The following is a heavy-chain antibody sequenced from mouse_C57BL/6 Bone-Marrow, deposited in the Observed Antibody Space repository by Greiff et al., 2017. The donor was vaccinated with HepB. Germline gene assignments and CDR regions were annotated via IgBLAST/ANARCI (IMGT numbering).Heavy chain of an antibody. CDR2: IDPSDSYT. D-gene: IGHD1-1*01. Sequence: VQLQQPGAELVMPGASVKLSCKASGYTFTSYWMHWVKQRPGQGLEWIGEIDPSDSYTNYNQKFKGKSTLTVDKSSSTAYMQLSSLTSEDSAVYYCARNHCYGSSYSYFDVWGTGTTVTVSS. V-gene: IGHV1-69*01. CDR3: ARNHCYGSSYSYFDV. CDR1: GYTFTSYW. J-gene: IGHJ1*03.